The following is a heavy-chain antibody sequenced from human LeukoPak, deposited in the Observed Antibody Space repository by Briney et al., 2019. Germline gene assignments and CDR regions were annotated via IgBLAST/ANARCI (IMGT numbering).Heavy chain of an antibody. CDR1: GGSISSTNW. CDR3: ARGGYYDSSGLYFFDY. CDR2: VHLNGRT. D-gene: IGHD3-22*01. V-gene: IGHV4-4*02. Sequence: PSETLSLTCGVSGGSISSTNWWTWVRQPPGKGLEWIGEVHLNGRTNDNPSLRSRLTMSVDLSENHISLKLASVTAADTAVYYCARGGYYDSSGLYFFDYWGQGTLVTVSS. J-gene: IGHJ4*02.